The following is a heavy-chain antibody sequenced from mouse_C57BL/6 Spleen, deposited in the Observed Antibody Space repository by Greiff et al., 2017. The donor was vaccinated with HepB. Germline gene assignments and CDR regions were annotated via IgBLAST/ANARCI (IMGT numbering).Heavy chain of an antibody. J-gene: IGHJ2*01. CDR2: INPNDGTT. Sequence: QLVESGPELVKPGASVKISCKASGYSFTDYNMNWVKQSNGKSLEWIGVINPNDGTTSSNQKFKGKATLTVDQSSSPAYMQLNSLTSEDSAVYYCAREERLDYWGQGTTLTVSS. CDR1: GYSFTDYN. V-gene: IGHV1-39*01. CDR3: AREERLDY. D-gene: IGHD2-14*01.